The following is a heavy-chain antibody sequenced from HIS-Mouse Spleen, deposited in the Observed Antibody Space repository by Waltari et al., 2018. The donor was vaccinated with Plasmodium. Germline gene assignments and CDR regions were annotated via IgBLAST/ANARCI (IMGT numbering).Heavy chain of an antibody. CDR3: ARGGIVGATIDY. J-gene: IGHJ4*02. V-gene: IGHV4-34*01. D-gene: IGHD1-26*01. CDR1: GGSFSGYY. Sequence: QVQLQQWGAGLLKPSETLSLTCAVYGGSFSGYYWSWIRQPPGKGLEWIGEINHSGSTHYNPSLKSRVTISVDTSKNQFSLKLSSVTAADTAVYYCARGGIVGATIDYWGQGTLVTVSS. CDR2: INHSGST.